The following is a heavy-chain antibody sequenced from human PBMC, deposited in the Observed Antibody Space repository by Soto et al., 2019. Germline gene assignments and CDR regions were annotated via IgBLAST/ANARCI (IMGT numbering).Heavy chain of an antibody. V-gene: IGHV1-69*13. D-gene: IGHD3-3*01. J-gene: IGHJ5*02. Sequence: SVQVSCKAPGGTFSSYAIIWVRQAPGQGLEWMGGIIPIFGTANYAQKFQGRVTITADESTSTAYMELSSLRSEDTAVYYCARDKPVFGWFDPWGQGTLVTVSS. CDR2: IIPIFGTA. CDR3: ARDKPVFGWFDP. CDR1: GGTFSSYA.